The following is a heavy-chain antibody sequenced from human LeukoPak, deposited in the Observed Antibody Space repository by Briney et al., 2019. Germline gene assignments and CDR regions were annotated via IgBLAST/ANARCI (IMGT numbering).Heavy chain of an antibody. CDR3: ARDSRDTYYDILTGEGPDY. Sequence: PGGSLRLSCAASGFTFSSYWMSWVRQAPGKWLEWVANIKQDGSEKYYVDSVKGRFTISRDNAKNSLYLQMNSLRAEDTAVYYCARDSRDTYYDILTGEGPDYWGQGTLVTVSS. V-gene: IGHV3-7*01. CDR1: GFTFSSYW. D-gene: IGHD3-9*01. CDR2: IKQDGSEK. J-gene: IGHJ4*02.